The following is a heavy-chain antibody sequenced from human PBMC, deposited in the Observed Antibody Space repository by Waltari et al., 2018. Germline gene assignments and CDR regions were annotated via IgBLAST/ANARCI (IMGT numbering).Heavy chain of an antibody. D-gene: IGHD6-6*01. J-gene: IGHJ5*02. V-gene: IGHV4-59*11. CDR2: IYYSGST. Sequence: QVQLQESGPGLVKPSETLSLTCTVSGGSISSHYWSWIRQPPGKGLEWIGYIYYSGSTNYNPSLKSRVTISVDTSKNQFSLKLSSVTAADTAVYYWARSAVSSSYNWFDPWGQGTLVTVSS. CDR1: GGSISSHY. CDR3: ARSAVSSSYNWFDP.